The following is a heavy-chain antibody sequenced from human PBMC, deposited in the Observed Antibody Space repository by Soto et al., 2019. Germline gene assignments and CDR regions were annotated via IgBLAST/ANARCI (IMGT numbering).Heavy chain of an antibody. CDR2: ITGSGGST. CDR3: VKDRDYYDSSCGYGKGV. D-gene: IGHD3-22*01. Sequence: GRSLRLSCSASGFTFNSYAMSWVRQAPGKGLEWVSAITGSGGSTYYGDSVKGRFTISRDNSKNTLYLQMNSLRAEDTAIYYCVKDRDYYDSSCGYGKGVRGQGTTGTISS. V-gene: IGHV3-23*01. J-gene: IGHJ6*02. CDR1: GFTFNSYA.